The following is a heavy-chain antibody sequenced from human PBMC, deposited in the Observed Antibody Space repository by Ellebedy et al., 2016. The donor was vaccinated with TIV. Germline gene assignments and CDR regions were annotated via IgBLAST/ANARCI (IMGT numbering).Heavy chain of an antibody. CDR1: GFTFSNLW. D-gene: IGHD2-8*02. CDR2: IKPDGAQK. Sequence: GESLKISCAASGFTFSNLWMRWVRQAPGKGLEWVADIKPDGAQKNYVDSVKARFTVSRDNAKNSLYLRMNSLRAEDTAVYYCARGGYWAFDYWGQGTLVTVSS. CDR3: ARGGYWAFDY. J-gene: IGHJ4*02. V-gene: IGHV3-7*01.